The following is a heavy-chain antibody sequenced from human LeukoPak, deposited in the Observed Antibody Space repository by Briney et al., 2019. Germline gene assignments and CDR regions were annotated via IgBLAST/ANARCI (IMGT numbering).Heavy chain of an antibody. CDR1: GDSISTYY. CDR3: ARGRTYYDPLYYYYMDV. J-gene: IGHJ6*03. D-gene: IGHD3-3*01. V-gene: IGHV4-59*01. Sequence: TSETLSLTCTVSGDSISTYYWSWIRQPPGKGLEWIGYIYYSGSTNYNPSLKSRVTISVDTSKNQFSLKLSSVTAADTAVYYRARGRTYYDPLYYYYMDVWGKGTTVTVSS. CDR2: IYYSGST.